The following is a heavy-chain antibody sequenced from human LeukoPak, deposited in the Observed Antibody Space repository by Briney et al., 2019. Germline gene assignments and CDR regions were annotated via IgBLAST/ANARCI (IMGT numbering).Heavy chain of an antibody. CDR3: ARDTDGFESGYGYYYYHGMDV. D-gene: IGHD3-3*01. J-gene: IGHJ6*02. CDR2: ISGSGGYI. V-gene: IGHV3-21*04. Sequence: GGSLRLSCAASEFTFSTYSMNWVRQAPGKGLEWVSSISGSGGYIYYADSVKGRFTISRDNAKNSLYLQMNNLRAEDTAVYYCARDTDGFESGYGYYYYHGMDVWGQGTTVTVSS. CDR1: EFTFSTYS.